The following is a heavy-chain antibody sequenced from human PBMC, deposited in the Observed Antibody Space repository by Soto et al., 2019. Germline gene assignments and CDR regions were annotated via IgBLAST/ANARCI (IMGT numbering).Heavy chain of an antibody. D-gene: IGHD6-19*01. V-gene: IGHV3-30-3*01. Sequence: QVQLVESGGGVVQPGRSLRLSCAASGFTFSSYAMHWVRQAPGKGLEWVAVISYDGSNKYYADSVKGRFTISRDNSKNTLYLQMNSLRAEDTAVYYCVRDPTSFYRSGWYYFDYWGQGTLVTVSS. CDR3: VRDPTSFYRSGWYYFDY. CDR1: GFTFSSYA. CDR2: ISYDGSNK. J-gene: IGHJ4*02.